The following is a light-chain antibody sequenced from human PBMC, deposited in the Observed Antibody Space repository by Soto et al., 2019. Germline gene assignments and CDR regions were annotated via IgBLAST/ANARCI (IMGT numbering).Light chain of an antibody. V-gene: IGLV1-44*01. J-gene: IGLJ2*01. CDR2: DND. CDR3: AAWDDSLVGIV. CDR1: GSSIGSNS. Sequence: QSLLTQPPSMSGTPGQRVTISCSGSGSSIGSNSVKWYQQLPGTAPKLLIYDNDERPSGVPDRFSGSKSGTSASLDISGLQSEDEADYYCAAWDDSLVGIVLGGGTKLTVL.